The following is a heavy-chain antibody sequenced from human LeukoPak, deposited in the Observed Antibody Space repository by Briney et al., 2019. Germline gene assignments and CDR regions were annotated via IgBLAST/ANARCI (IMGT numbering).Heavy chain of an antibody. CDR2: ISDSGST. D-gene: IGHD4-17*01. CDR1: GDSISTYS. V-gene: IGHV4-59*01. CDR3: ARVEYGDYGWFDP. Sequence: PSETLSLTCTVSGDSISTYSWTWIRQPPGKGLEWIGYISDSGSTNYNPSLKSRVTISLDTSKNQFSLKLISLTAADTAAYYCARVEYGDYGWFDPWGQGTLVTVSS. J-gene: IGHJ5*02.